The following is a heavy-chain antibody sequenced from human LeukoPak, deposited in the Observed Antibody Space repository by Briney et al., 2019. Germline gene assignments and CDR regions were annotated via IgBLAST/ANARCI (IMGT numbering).Heavy chain of an antibody. D-gene: IGHD1-26*01. CDR1: GFNFGTYA. V-gene: IGHV3-30*04. CDR2: ILSDGSLE. CDR3: ARGAILGGYNLIDD. J-gene: IGHJ4*02. Sequence: GRSLRLSCAASGFNFGTYAMHWVRQAPGKGLEWVAVILSDGSLENSANSVRGRFIISRDNSKNTLFLQMNRLRIEDTAVYYCARGAILGGYNLIDDWGQGTLVTVSS.